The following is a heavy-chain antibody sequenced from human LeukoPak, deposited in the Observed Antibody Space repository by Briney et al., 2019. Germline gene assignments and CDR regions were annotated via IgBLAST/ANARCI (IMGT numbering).Heavy chain of an antibody. D-gene: IGHD4-17*01. CDR2: IYDTGRI. CDR3: ANVETLTTAYFDD. V-gene: IGHV4-38-2*01. CDR1: GYSFSSAYR. J-gene: IGHJ4*02. Sequence: SETLSLTCAVSGYSFSSAYRWGWIRQPPGEGLEWIGTIYDTGRIYYNPSLKGRVPISVDTSKDQFSLTLTSVTAAETAVYYCANVETLTTAYFDDWGQGTLVTVSS.